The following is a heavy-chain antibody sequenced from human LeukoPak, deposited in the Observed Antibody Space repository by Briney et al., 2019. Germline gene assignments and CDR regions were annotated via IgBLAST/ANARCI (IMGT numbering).Heavy chain of an antibody. J-gene: IGHJ1*01. CDR3: AKDMYSSGSNGEGYLQH. CDR2: ISWNSGSI. CDR1: GFTFNDYA. Sequence: PGGSLRLSCEASGFTFNDYAMHWVRQAPGKGLEWVSGISWNSGSIGYADSMKGRFTISRDNAKNSLYLHINRLRTEDTALYYCAKDMYSSGSNGEGYLQHWGQGTLVTVSS. V-gene: IGHV3-9*01. D-gene: IGHD6-19*01.